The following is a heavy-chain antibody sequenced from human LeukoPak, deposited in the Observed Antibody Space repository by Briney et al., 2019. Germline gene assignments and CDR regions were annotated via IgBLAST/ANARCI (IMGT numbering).Heavy chain of an antibody. Sequence: GGSLRLSCAASGFSFSSYSMKWVRQAPGKGLEWVAVISYDGSNKYYADSVKGRFTISRDNSKNTLYLQMNSLRAEDTAVYYCAKDAPPYYYDSSGYYPYFDYWGQGTLVTVSS. CDR2: ISYDGSNK. CDR3: AKDAPPYYYDSSGYYPYFDY. J-gene: IGHJ4*02. CDR1: GFSFSSYS. D-gene: IGHD3-22*01. V-gene: IGHV3-30*18.